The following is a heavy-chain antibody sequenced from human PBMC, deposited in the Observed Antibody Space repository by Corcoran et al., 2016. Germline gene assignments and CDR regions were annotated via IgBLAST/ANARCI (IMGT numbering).Heavy chain of an antibody. Sequence: QVQLQESGPGLVKPSPTLSLTCTVSGGSISSGGYYWSWIRQHPGKGLEWIGYIYYSGSTYYNPPLKSRVTISVDTAKNQFSLKLSSVPAADTAVYYCARVGGGDGYALHWGQGTLVTVSS. V-gene: IGHV4-31*03. CDR2: IYYSGST. CDR1: GGSISSGGYY. J-gene: IGHJ4*02. D-gene: IGHD2-21*01. CDR3: ARVGGGDGYALH.